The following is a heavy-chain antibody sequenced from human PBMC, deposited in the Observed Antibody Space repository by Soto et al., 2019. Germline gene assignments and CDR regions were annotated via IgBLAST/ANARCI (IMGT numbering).Heavy chain of an antibody. CDR3: ARDLYYDSSGYPKYYYYSGMDV. J-gene: IGHJ6*02. V-gene: IGHV3-30-3*01. D-gene: IGHD3-22*01. Sequence: QVQLVESGGGVVQPGRSLRLSCAASGFTFSSYAMHWVRQAPGKGLEWVAVISYDGSNKYYADSVKGRFTISRDNSKNTLYLQMNSLRAEDTAVYYCARDLYYDSSGYPKYYYYSGMDVWGQGTTVTVSS. CDR1: GFTFSSYA. CDR2: ISYDGSNK.